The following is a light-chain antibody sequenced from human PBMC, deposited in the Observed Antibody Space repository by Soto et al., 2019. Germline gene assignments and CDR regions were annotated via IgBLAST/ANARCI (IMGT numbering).Light chain of an antibody. CDR3: QQSYSSPET. CDR1: QSIDNY. V-gene: IGKV1-39*01. CDR2: AAS. J-gene: IGKJ1*01. Sequence: DIQMTQSPSSLSASVGDRVTITCRASQSIDNYLNWYQHKPGKAPNLLIYAASTLLSGVPSRFSGRGSGTLFTLPISSLQPEDFATYYCQQSYSSPETFGQGTKVEIK.